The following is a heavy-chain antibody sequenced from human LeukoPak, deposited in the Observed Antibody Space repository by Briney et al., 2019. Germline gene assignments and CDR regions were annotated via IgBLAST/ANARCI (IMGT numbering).Heavy chain of an antibody. D-gene: IGHD4-17*01. Sequence: GESLKISCKGSGYSFTSYWIGWVRQMPGKGLEWMGIIYPGDSDTRYSPSFQGQVTISADKSISTAYLQWSSLKASDTAIYYCARQNGGDYVNYYYGMDVWGQGTTVTVSS. CDR1: GYSFTSYW. J-gene: IGHJ6*02. V-gene: IGHV5-51*01. CDR3: ARQNGGDYVNYYYGMDV. CDR2: IYPGDSDT.